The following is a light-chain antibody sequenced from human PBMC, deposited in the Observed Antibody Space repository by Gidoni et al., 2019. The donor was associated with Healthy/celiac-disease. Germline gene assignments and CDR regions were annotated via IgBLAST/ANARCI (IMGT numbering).Light chain of an antibody. CDR3: QVWDSDSDHYV. CDR1: KIGIKS. CDR2: DES. J-gene: IGLJ1*01. Sequence: SYVLTQTPSVSVAPGQTARITCGGNKIGIKSVHWYQQKPGPAPVLVVYDESDRPSGIPERFSGSKSGTTATISITRVEAGDEADYYCQVWDSDSDHYVFGAGTKVTVL. V-gene: IGLV3-21*02.